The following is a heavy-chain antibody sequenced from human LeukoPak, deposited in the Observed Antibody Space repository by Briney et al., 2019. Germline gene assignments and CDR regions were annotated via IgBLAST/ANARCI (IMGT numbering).Heavy chain of an antibody. CDR1: GFTFSTYA. CDR3: AKGYGSSTSYGNWFDP. CDR2: ISSGGTSE. V-gene: IGHV3-30*18. D-gene: IGHD2-2*01. J-gene: IGHJ5*02. Sequence: GRPLRLSCGASGFTFSTYAMHWVRQTPDRGLEWVAFISSGGTSENYADSVKGRFTISRDNSKNTLYLRMNNLTPEDTAVYYCAKGYGSSTSYGNWFDPWGQGNLVTVSS.